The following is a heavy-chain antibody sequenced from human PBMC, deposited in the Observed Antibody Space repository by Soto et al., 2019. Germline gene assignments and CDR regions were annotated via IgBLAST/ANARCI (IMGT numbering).Heavy chain of an antibody. Sequence: QVQLVQSGAEVKKPGSSVKVSCKASGGTFSRYTISWVRQAPGQGLEWMGRIIPILGIANYAQKFQGRVTITADKSTSTAYMEVSSLRSEETAVYYCARDQAIVGATIDDWFDPWGQGTLVTVSS. CDR2: IIPILGIA. CDR3: ARDQAIVGATIDDWFDP. D-gene: IGHD1-26*01. V-gene: IGHV1-69*08. J-gene: IGHJ5*02. CDR1: GGTFSRYT.